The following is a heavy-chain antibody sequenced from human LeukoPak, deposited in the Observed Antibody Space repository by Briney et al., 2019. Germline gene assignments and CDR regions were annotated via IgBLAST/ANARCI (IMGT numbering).Heavy chain of an antibody. CDR1: GFTFSSYA. V-gene: IGHV3-23*01. CDR2: ISGSGGST. CDR3: AKHGEWELRGGIDY. Sequence: GGSLRLSCAASGFTFSSYAMSWVRQAPGKGLEWVSAISGSGGSTYYADSVKGRFTISRDNSKNTLYLQMNSLRAEDTAVYYCAKHGEWELRGGIDYWGQGTLVTVSS. J-gene: IGHJ4*02. D-gene: IGHD1-26*01.